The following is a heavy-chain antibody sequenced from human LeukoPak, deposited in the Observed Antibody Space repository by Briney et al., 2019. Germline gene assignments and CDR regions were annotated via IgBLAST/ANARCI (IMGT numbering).Heavy chain of an antibody. V-gene: IGHV4-39*01. D-gene: IGHD3-22*01. CDR1: GGSISSSSYY. J-gene: IGHJ4*02. Sequence: SETLSLTCTVSGGSISSSSYYWGWIRQPPGKGPEWIGSIYYSGSTYYNPSLKSRVTISVDTSKNQFSLKLSSVTAADTAVYYCARYYYDSSGYVESSGFFDYWGQGTLVTVSS. CDR3: ARYYYDSSGYVESSGFFDY. CDR2: IYYSGST.